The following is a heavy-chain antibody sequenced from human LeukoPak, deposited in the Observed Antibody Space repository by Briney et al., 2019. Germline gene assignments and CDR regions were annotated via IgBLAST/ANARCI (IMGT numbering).Heavy chain of an antibody. Sequence: SQTLSLTCTVSGGSISSGGYYWSWIRQHPGKGLEWIGYIYYSGSTYYNPSLKSRVTISVDTFKNQFSLKLSSVTAADTAVYYCARGSYGLDYFDYWGQGTLVTVSS. CDR2: IYYSGST. J-gene: IGHJ4*02. D-gene: IGHD3-16*01. CDR3: ARGSYGLDYFDY. CDR1: GGSISSGGYY. V-gene: IGHV4-31*03.